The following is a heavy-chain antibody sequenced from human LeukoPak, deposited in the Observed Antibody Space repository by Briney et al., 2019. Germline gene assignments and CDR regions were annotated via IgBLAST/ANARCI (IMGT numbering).Heavy chain of an antibody. CDR3: ARLRSEGREELLIFDY. Sequence: SSETLSLTCTVSGGSISSGSYYWSWIRQPAGKGLEWIGRIYTSGSTNYNPSLKSRVTISVDTSKNQFSLKLSSVTAADTAVYYCARLRSEGREELLIFDYWGQGTLVTVSS. D-gene: IGHD1-7*01. V-gene: IGHV4-61*02. CDR2: IYTSGST. J-gene: IGHJ4*02. CDR1: GGSISSGSYY.